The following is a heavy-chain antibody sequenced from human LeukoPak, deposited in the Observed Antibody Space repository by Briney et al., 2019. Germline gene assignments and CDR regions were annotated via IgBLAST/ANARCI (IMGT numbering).Heavy chain of an antibody. D-gene: IGHD5-24*01. CDR2: IYYSGST. V-gene: IGHV4-31*03. Sequence: SETLSLTCTVSGGSISSGGYYWSWIRQHPGEGLEWIGYIYYSGSTYYNPSLKSRVTISVDTSKNQFSLNLSSVTAADTAVYHCARGDGFLDYWGQGTLVTVSS. CDR1: GGSISSGGYY. CDR3: ARGDGFLDY. J-gene: IGHJ4*02.